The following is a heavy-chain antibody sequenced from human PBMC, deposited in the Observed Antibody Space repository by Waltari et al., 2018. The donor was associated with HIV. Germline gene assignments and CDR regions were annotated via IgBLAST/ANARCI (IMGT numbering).Heavy chain of an antibody. J-gene: IGHJ3*01. CDR2: ISDDSSFI. V-gene: IGHV3-21*06. D-gene: IGHD2-15*01. CDR3: GAFLCAEDCRDGFDV. CDR1: GFTVKTYS. Sequence: ESGGGRAKPGGTVKLSCSGPGFTVKTYSVSWIRQTPGRGLEWISSISDDSSFIYYADSVKGRFTVSRDNVRNSVFLQINDVRAEDTATYFCGAFLCAEDCRDGFDVWGQGTMVTVS.